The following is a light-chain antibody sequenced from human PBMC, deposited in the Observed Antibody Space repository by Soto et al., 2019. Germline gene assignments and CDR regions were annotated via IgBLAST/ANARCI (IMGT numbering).Light chain of an antibody. Sequence: DIVMTQSPDSLAVSLGERATINCKSSQKIFYSSTNKNYLAWYQQKPGQPPKLPIYWASTRESGVPDRFSGSGSGADFTLTISSLQAEDVAVYYCQHYYSAPRTFGQGTTVDIK. V-gene: IGKV4-1*01. CDR3: QHYYSAPRT. CDR1: QKIFYSSTNKNY. J-gene: IGKJ1*01. CDR2: WAS.